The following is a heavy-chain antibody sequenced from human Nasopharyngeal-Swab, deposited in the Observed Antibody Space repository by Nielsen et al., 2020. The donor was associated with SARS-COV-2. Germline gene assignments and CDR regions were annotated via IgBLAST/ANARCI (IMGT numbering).Heavy chain of an antibody. D-gene: IGHD2-8*01. J-gene: IGHJ6*03. Sequence: RQAPGKGLAWIAFITYNGNTYYDPSLKSRVSLSLDTSGNQISLNLTAVTAADTAVYYCASGHTNGYPYHSYYYMDVWGRGTTVTVSS. V-gene: IGHV4-31*02. CDR3: ASGHTNGYPYHSYYYMDV. CDR2: ITYNGNT.